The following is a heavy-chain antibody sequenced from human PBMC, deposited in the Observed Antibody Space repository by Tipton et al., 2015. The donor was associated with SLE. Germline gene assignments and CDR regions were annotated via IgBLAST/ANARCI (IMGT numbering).Heavy chain of an antibody. J-gene: IGHJ2*01. CDR2: IHRSGAT. V-gene: IGHV4-4*08. CDR3: ARGLGYCTGGVCSIYWYLDL. D-gene: IGHD2-8*02. Sequence: TLSLTCIVSGDFISSSYWSWIRQSPGKGLEWIGGIHRSGATNYNPSPTSRVTISDDRFKNQFSLKLTSLTAADTAVYYCARGLGYCTGGVCSIYWYLDLWGRGTLVTVSS. CDR1: GDFISSSY.